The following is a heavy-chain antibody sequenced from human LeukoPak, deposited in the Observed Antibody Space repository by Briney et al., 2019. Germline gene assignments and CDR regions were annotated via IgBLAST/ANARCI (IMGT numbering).Heavy chain of an antibody. CDR3: AKGSYSSGWLNY. CDR1: GFTFDDYA. CDR2: ISWNSGSI. V-gene: IGHV3-9*01. J-gene: IGHJ4*02. D-gene: IGHD6-19*01. Sequence: GGSLRLSRAASGFTFDDYAMHWVRQAPGKGPEWVSGISWNSGSIGYADSVKGRFTISRDNAKNSLYLQMNSLRAEDTALYYCAKGSYSSGWLNYWGQGTLVTVSS.